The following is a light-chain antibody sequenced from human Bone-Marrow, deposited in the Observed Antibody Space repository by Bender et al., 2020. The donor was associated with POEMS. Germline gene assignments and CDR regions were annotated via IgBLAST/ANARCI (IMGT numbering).Light chain of an antibody. J-gene: IGLJ2*01. CDR3: SSFTTTNTQV. CDR1: SSDVGGYNY. CDR2: DVG. Sequence: QSALTQPASVSGSPGQSITISCTGSSSDVGGYNYVSWYQQHPGKVPKLMIYDVGNRPSGVSSRFSGSKSGNTASLTISGLQAEDEADYYCSSFTTTNTQVFGGGTKLTVL. V-gene: IGLV2-14*03.